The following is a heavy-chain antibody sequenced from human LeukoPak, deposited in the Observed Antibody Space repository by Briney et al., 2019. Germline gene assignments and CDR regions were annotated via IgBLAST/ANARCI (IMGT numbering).Heavy chain of an antibody. CDR1: GASVNSGSYY. V-gene: IGHV4-61*01. CDR2: IYYTGIT. CDR3: ATSQCGSDCYLAGDY. J-gene: IGHJ4*02. Sequence: SETLSLTCAVSGASVNSGSYYWSWIRQHPGTGLEWIGYIYYTGITNYNPSLKSRVTISVDTSKNQFSLNLNSVTAADTAVYYCATSQCGSDCYLAGDYWGQGTLVTVSS. D-gene: IGHD2-21*02.